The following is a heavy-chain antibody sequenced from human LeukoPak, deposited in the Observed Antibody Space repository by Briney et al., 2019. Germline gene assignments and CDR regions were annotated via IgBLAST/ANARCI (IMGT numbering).Heavy chain of an antibody. Sequence: SETLSLTCTVSGGSISRYYWSWIRQPPGKGLEWIGYIYYSGSTNYNPSLKSRVTISVDTSKDQFSLKLSSVTAADTAVYYCARERGIAAAGTIWFDPWGQGTLVTVSS. D-gene: IGHD6-13*01. CDR3: ARERGIAAAGTIWFDP. J-gene: IGHJ5*02. CDR1: GGSISRYY. V-gene: IGHV4-59*12. CDR2: IYYSGST.